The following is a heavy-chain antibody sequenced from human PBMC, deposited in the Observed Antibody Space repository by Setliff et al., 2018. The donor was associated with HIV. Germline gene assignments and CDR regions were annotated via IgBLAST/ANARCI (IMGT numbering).Heavy chain of an antibody. CDR2: IYHSGTT. J-gene: IGHJ4*02. D-gene: IGHD4-17*01. Sequence: SETLSLTCTVSGGSISSYYWSWIRQPAGKGLEWIGSIYHSGTTYYNPSLKSRVTISVDTSKNQFSLKLSSVTAADTAVYYCARVRQVSDYGDYDYYFDYWGQGALVTVSS. CDR1: GGSISSYY. CDR3: ARVRQVSDYGDYDYYFDY. V-gene: IGHV4-4*07.